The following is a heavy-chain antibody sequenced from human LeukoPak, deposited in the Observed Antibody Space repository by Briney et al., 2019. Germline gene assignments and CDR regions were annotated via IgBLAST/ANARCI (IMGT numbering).Heavy chain of an antibody. Sequence: PGGSLRLSCAASGFTFSSYSMSWVRQAPGKGLEWVANIKQDGSEKYYVDSVKGRFTISRDNAKNSLYLQMNSLRADDTAVYYCASYSGRSYSIFDYWGQGTLVTVSS. D-gene: IGHD1-26*01. CDR3: ASYSGRSYSIFDY. J-gene: IGHJ4*02. V-gene: IGHV3-7*01. CDR1: GFTFSSYS. CDR2: IKQDGSEK.